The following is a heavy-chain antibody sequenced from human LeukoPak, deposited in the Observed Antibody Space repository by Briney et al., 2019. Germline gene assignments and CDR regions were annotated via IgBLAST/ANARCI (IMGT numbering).Heavy chain of an antibody. Sequence: SETLSLTCSVSGGSISSGGNYWSWLRQLPGKGLEWIGYIYYVGSTNYNPSLKSRLSMSVDTSKNQFSLSLTSVTAADTAVYYCARVEVIGSTRYFDYWGQGAMVSVSS. CDR1: GGSISSGGNY. J-gene: IGHJ4*02. CDR2: IYYVGST. D-gene: IGHD3-16*02. CDR3: ARVEVIGSTRYFDY. V-gene: IGHV4-31*03.